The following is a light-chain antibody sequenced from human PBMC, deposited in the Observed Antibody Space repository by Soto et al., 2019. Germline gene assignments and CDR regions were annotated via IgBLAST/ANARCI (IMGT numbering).Light chain of an antibody. CDR2: DNN. J-gene: IGLJ3*02. Sequence: QSVLTQPPSVSAAPGQKVTISCSGNSSNIGRHYVSWYQQFPGAPPRLLIYDNNQRPPGIPDRFSGSRSGTSATLGITGLQTGDEADYFCGTWDASLSAGWVFGGGTKLTVL. V-gene: IGLV1-51*01. CDR3: GTWDASLSAGWV. CDR1: SSNIGRHY.